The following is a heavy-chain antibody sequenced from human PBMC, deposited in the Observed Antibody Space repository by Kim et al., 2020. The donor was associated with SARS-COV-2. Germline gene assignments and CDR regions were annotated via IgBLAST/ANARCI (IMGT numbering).Heavy chain of an antibody. CDR2: IKSKTDGGTT. Sequence: GGSLRLSCAASGFTFSNAWMSWVRQAPGKGLEWVGRIKSKTDGGTTDYAAPVKGRFTISRDDSKNTLYLQMNSLKTEDTAVYYCTTPKLIQWELLREGGYAFDIWGQGTMVTVSS. CDR3: TTPKLIQWELLREGGYAFDI. V-gene: IGHV3-15*01. CDR1: GFTFSNAW. J-gene: IGHJ3*02. D-gene: IGHD1-26*01.